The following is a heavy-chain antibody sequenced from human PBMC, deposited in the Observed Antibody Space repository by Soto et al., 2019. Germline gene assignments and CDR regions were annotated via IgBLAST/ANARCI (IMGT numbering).Heavy chain of an antibody. V-gene: IGHV3-48*02. CDR1: GFTFSSYS. CDR2: ISSSSSTI. Sequence: GGSLRLSCAASGFTFSSYSMNWVRQAPGKGLEWVSYISSSSSTIYYADSVKGRFTISRDNAKNSLYLQMNSLRDEDTAVYYCARDPRYYYDSSGYQTHYYYYGMDVWGQGTTVTVSS. D-gene: IGHD3-22*01. J-gene: IGHJ6*02. CDR3: ARDPRYYYDSSGYQTHYYYYGMDV.